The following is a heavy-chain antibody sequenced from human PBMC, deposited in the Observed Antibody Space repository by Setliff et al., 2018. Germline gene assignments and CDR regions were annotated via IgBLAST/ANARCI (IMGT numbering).Heavy chain of an antibody. CDR3: ARGRGPDIVVTIPGDY. Sequence: ASVKVSCKTSGYNFITLGINWVRQAPGQGLEWVGWISPYSGKTDYAQKFQGRVVMTIDSSTTTAYMELKNLRSDDTAVYFCARGRGPDIVVTIPGDYWGQGTQVTVSS. V-gene: IGHV1-18*01. CDR2: ISPYSGKT. J-gene: IGHJ4*02. D-gene: IGHD2-15*01. CDR1: GYNFITLG.